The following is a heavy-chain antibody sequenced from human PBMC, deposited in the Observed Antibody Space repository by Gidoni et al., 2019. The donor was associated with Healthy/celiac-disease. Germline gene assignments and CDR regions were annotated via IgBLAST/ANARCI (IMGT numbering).Heavy chain of an antibody. V-gene: IGHV3-15*01. CDR2: IKSKTDGGTT. J-gene: IGHJ4*02. CDR3: TTVYSSGILDY. CDR1: GFTFSNAW. Sequence: EVQLVESGGGLVKPGGSLRLFCAASGFTFSNAWMSWVRQAPGKGMEWVGRIKSKTDGGTTDYAAPVKGRFTISRDDSKNTLYLQMNSLKTEDTAVYYCTTVYSSGILDYWGQGTLVTVSS. D-gene: IGHD6-19*01.